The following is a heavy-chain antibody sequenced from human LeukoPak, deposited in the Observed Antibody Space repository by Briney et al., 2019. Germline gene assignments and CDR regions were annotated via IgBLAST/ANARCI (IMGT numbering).Heavy chain of an antibody. D-gene: IGHD2-15*01. V-gene: IGHV4-30-2*01. CDR2: IYHSGST. J-gene: IGHJ6*02. CDR3: ARGTRYCGGGSCYSGMDA. CDR1: GDSISSEGYS. Sequence: SETLSLTCAVSGDSISSEGYSWSWIRQPPGKGLEWIGYIYHSGSTYYNPSLKSRVTISVDRSKNQFSLNLSSVTAADTAVYYCARGTRYCGGGSCYSGMDAWGQGTTVTVSS.